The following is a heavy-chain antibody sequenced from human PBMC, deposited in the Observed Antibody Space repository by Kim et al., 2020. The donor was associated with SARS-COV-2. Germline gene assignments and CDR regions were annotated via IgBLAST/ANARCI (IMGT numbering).Heavy chain of an antibody. D-gene: IGHD2-21*01. V-gene: IGHV3-74*01. CDR1: GFTLSRHW. Sequence: GGSLRLSCVFSGFTLSRHWVHWVRQAPGKGLEWVSRISNQGDITTYADSVKGRFIVSRDNAENTLYLQMNSLRVDDTAVYYCTREIPGATGFDLWGQGILVTVS. CDR2: ISNQGDIT. CDR3: TREIPGATGFDL. J-gene: IGHJ5*02.